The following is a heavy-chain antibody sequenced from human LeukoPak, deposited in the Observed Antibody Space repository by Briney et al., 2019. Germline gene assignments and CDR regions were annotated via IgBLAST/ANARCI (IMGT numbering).Heavy chain of an antibody. CDR2: IYYSGST. J-gene: IGHJ5*02. CDR1: GGSISSSSYY. D-gene: IGHD2-15*01. V-gene: IGHV4-39*01. Sequence: SETLSLTCTVSGGSISSSSYYWGWIRQPPGKGLEWIGSIYYSGSTYYNPSLKSRVTISVDTFKNQFSLKLSSVTAADTAVYYCARQSGWDIVVVVAAGVPNWFDPWGQGTLVTVSS. CDR3: ARQSGWDIVVVVAAGVPNWFDP.